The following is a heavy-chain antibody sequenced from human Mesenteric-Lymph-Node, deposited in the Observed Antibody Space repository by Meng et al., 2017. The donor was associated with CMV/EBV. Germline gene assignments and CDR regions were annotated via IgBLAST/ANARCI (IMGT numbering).Heavy chain of an antibody. J-gene: IGHJ4*02. CDR1: GGYKPSKGSS. CDR3: ARVGISRGSGIVDY. V-gene: IGHV4-30-2*01. CDR2: IYYSGNS. D-gene: IGHD3-10*01. Sequence: SGGYKPSKGSSWTWIRQPPGKGLESIGYIYYSGNSYYNPSLKSRVTMSVDRSKNEFSLKLTSVTAADTAKYYCARVGISRGSGIVDYWGQGTLVTVSS.